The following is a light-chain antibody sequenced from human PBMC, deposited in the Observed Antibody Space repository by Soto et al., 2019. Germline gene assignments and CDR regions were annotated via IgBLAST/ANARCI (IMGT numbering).Light chain of an antibody. CDR1: SGHSNFA. V-gene: IGLV4-69*01. J-gene: IGLJ2*01. CDR2: LNSDGSH. CDR3: QTWGTGHVV. Sequence: QLVLTQSPSASASLGASVKLTCTVSSGHSNFAIAWHQQQPEKGPRYLMKLNSDGSHSKGDGIPDRFSGSSSGAERYLTISRLQSEDEADYYCQTWGTGHVVFGGGTKLTVL.